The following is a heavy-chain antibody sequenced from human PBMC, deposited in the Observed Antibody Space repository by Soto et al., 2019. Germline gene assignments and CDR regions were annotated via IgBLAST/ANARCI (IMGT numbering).Heavy chain of an antibody. CDR3: ARVGVVTAAGTSDY. Sequence: QVQLVESGGGLGRPGGSLRLSCAASGFTFSDYYMTWIRQVPGKGLEWVAYISGTSDSIPYADTVKGRFTISRDNAKNSLYQQMNSLRAEDTGVYYCARVGVVTAAGTSDYWGQGKLVTVSS. J-gene: IGHJ4*02. V-gene: IGHV3-11*06. CDR1: GFTFSDYY. D-gene: IGHD6-13*01. CDR2: ISGTSDSI.